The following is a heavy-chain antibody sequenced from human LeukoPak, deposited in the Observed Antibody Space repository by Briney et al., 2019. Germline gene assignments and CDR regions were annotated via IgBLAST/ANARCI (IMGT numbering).Heavy chain of an antibody. D-gene: IGHD3-10*01. J-gene: IGHJ4*02. V-gene: IGHV4-59*01. CDR3: SSGSTNYTPSLKSRLNISVDTSKNQFSLNLSSVTAADTAVYYCARGGAIAATIYSY. CDR2: IYYRGRT. Sequence: SETLSLTFTVSGGSISSYYWSWIRRPPGKGLGGIGYIYYRGRTNYNPPLQRRLNLPVDRSKNQFSLYLSSEPGADTARYICSSGSTNYTPSLKSRLNISVDTSKNQFSLNLSSVTAADTAVYYCARGGAIAATIYSYWGQGTLVTVSS. CDR1: GGSISSYY.